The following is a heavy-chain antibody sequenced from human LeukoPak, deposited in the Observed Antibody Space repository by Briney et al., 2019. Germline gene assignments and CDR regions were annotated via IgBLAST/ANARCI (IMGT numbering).Heavy chain of an antibody. CDR3: ARDVYGFTYYYGMDV. CDR1: GGSFSGYY. D-gene: IGHD4-17*01. CDR2: INHSGST. J-gene: IGHJ6*02. Sequence: SETLSLTCAVYGGSFSGYYWSWIRQPPGKGLEWIGEINHSGSTNYNPSLKSRATISVDTSKNQFSLKLSSVTAADTAVYYCARDVYGFTYYYGMDVWGQGTTVTVSS. V-gene: IGHV4-34*01.